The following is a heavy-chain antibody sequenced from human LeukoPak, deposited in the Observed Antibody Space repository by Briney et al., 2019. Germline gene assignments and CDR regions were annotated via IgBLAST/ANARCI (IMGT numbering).Heavy chain of an antibody. CDR2: IYYSGST. V-gene: IGHV4-59*01. Sequence: PSETLSLTCTVSGGSISSYYWSWIRQPPGKGLEWIGYIYYSGSTNYNPSLKSRVTISVDTSKNQFSLKLSSVTAADTAVYYCARAAVVTHVDYWGQGTLVTVSS. CDR3: ARAAVVTHVDY. D-gene: IGHD4-23*01. J-gene: IGHJ4*02. CDR1: GGSISSYY.